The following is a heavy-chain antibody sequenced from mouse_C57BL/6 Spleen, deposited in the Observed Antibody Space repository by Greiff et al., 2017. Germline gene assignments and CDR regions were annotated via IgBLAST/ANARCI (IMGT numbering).Heavy chain of an antibody. Sequence: QVQLKESGAELVRPGASVTLSCKASGYTFTDYEMHWVKQTPVHGLEWIGAIDPETGGPAYNQKFKGKAILTADKSSSTAYMELRSLTSEDSAVYYCTRFGGNFDYWGQGTTLPVSS. D-gene: IGHD3-1*01. J-gene: IGHJ2*01. CDR3: TRFGGNFDY. CDR2: IDPETGGP. V-gene: IGHV1-15*01. CDR1: GYTFTDYE.